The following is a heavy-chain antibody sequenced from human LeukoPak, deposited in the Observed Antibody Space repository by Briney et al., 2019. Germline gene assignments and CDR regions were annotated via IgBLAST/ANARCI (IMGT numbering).Heavy chain of an antibody. J-gene: IGHJ4*02. V-gene: IGHV3-30*04. CDR2: IPYDGSNN. CDR3: ARDRPFGAVAGGPDY. Sequence: PGGSLRLSCPASGFTFSSYSMHWVRQAPGKGLEWVAVIPYDGSNNYYADSGKGRFTTSRDNATTSLYLQMNSLRAEDTALYYCARDRPFGAVAGGPDYWGQGTLVTVSS. CDR1: GFTFSSYS. D-gene: IGHD6-19*01.